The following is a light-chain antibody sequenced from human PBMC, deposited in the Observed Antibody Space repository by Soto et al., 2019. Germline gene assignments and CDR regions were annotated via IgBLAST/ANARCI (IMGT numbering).Light chain of an antibody. CDR1: QTISSW. Sequence: DIQMTQSPSTLSGSVGDRVTITFRASQTISSWLAWYQQKPGKAPKLLIYDASSLESGVPSRFSGSGSGTEFTLTISSLQPDDFATYYCQQYNSYPLTFGGGTKVDIK. V-gene: IGKV1-5*01. CDR3: QQYNSYPLT. J-gene: IGKJ4*01. CDR2: DAS.